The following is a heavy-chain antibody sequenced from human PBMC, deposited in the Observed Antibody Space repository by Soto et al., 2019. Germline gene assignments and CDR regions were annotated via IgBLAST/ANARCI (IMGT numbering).Heavy chain of an antibody. D-gene: IGHD2-15*01. Sequence: EVQLVESGGGLVKPGGSLRLSCAASGFTFSSYSMNWVRQAPGKGLEWVSSISRSSSYIYYADSVKGRFTISRDNAKNSLFLQMNSLRAEDTAVYYCVAASGAYWGQGTLVTVSS. CDR3: VAASGAY. V-gene: IGHV3-21*01. CDR1: GFTFSSYS. CDR2: ISRSSSYI. J-gene: IGHJ4*02.